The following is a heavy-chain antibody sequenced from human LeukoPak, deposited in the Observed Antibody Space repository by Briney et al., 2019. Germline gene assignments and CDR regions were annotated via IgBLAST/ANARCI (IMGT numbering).Heavy chain of an antibody. CDR2: ISGSGGST. CDR1: GFTFSSYA. CDR3: ATGDGGDGTRFPLNGAFDI. J-gene: IGHJ3*02. D-gene: IGHD3-10*01. Sequence: PGGSLRLSCAASGFTFSSYAMSWVRQAPGKGLEWVSAISGSGGSTYYADSVKGRFTISRDNSKNTLYLQMNSLRAEDTAVYYCATGDGGDGTRFPLNGAFDIWGQGTMVTVSS. V-gene: IGHV3-23*01.